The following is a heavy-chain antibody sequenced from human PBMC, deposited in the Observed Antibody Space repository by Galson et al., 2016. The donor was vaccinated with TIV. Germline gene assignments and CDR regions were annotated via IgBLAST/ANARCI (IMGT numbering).Heavy chain of an antibody. CDR3: ARAYCSESSCYTFYGMDV. D-gene: IGHD2-2*02. CDR1: GGSISTGSYS. J-gene: IGHJ6*02. V-gene: IGHV4-30-2*01. Sequence: LSLTCAVSGGSISTGSYSWNWIRQPPGEGLEWIGYIYHSGDTYYKPSLKSRVTISLDRSKNQFSLTMTSVTAADTAVYYCARAYCSESSCYTFYGMDVWGQGTTVTVSS. CDR2: IYHSGDT.